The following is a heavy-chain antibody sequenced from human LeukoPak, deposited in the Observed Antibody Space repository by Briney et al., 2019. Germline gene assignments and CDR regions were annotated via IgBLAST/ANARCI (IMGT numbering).Heavy chain of an antibody. D-gene: IGHD6-13*01. CDR2: INHSGST. CDR3: ARGGTLFDY. Sequence: SETLSLTCAVYGGSFSGYYWSWIRQPPGKGLEWIGEINHSGSTNYNPSLKSRVTISVDTSKNQFSLKLSSVTAADTAVHYCARGGTLFDYWGQGTLVTVSS. V-gene: IGHV4-34*01. J-gene: IGHJ4*02. CDR1: GGSFSGYY.